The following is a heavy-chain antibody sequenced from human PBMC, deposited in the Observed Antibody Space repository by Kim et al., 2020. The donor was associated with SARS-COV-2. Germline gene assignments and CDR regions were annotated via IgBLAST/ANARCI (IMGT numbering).Heavy chain of an antibody. J-gene: IGHJ4*02. Sequence: GESLKISCKGSGYSFSRYWIGWVRQMPGKGLEWMGIFYPPDSDTRYSPSFQGQVTISADKSISTAYLQWSSLKASDTAMYFCASLPAGPGYSYDHYPHSWGQGTLVTVSS. V-gene: IGHV5-51*01. D-gene: IGHD5-18*01. CDR1: GYSFSRYW. CDR3: ASLPAGPGYSYDHYPHS. CDR2: FYPPDSDT.